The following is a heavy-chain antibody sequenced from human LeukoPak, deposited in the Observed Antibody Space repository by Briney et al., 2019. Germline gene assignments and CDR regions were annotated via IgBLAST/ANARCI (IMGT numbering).Heavy chain of an antibody. CDR2: IYWDDDK. J-gene: IGHJ4*02. V-gene: IGHV2-5*08. CDR3: AHRRFDSSGSVFDY. Sequence: TLSLTCTVSSGSISSYYWSWIRQPPGKALEWLALIYWDDDKRYSPSLKSRLTITKDTSKNQVVLTMTNMDPVDTATYYCAHRRFDSSGSVFDYWGQGTLVTVSS. D-gene: IGHD3-22*01. CDR1: SGSISSYYWS.